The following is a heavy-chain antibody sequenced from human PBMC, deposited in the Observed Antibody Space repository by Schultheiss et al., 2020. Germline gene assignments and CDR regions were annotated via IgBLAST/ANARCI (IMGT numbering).Heavy chain of an antibody. CDR1: GFTFSDYA. Sequence: GGSLRLSCSASGFTFSDYAMHWVRQAPGKGLEYVSAISRDGDSTYYADSVKGRFTISRDNSKNTLYLQMNSLRAEDTAVYYCARDQAGYCSSTSCYPHYYYGMDVWGQGTTVTVSS. D-gene: IGHD2-2*01. CDR2: ISRDGDST. CDR3: ARDQAGYCSSTSCYPHYYYGMDV. V-gene: IGHV3-64*04. J-gene: IGHJ6*02.